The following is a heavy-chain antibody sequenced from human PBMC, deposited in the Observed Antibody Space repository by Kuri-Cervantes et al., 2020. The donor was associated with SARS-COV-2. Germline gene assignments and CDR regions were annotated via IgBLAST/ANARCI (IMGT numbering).Heavy chain of an antibody. CDR3: ARETGDRKMGIDP. CDR2: IRPVFGAP. V-gene: IGHV1-69*13. J-gene: IGHJ5*02. Sequence: SVKVSCKASRGTFNTHIINWLRQAPGQGLEWMGGIRPVFGAPYYAQKFQGRVTIAADESTSTVHMELGSLNSEDTAIYYCARETGDRKMGIDPWGQGTLGTVSS. D-gene: IGHD2-21*01. CDR1: RGTFNTHI.